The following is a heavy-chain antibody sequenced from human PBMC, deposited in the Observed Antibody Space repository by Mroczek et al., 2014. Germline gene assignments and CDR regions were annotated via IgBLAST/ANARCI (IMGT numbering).Heavy chain of an antibody. CDR3: ARVTGRIVVVVAALDEGYYFDY. CDR1: GGSISSGDYY. Sequence: QVQLQESGPGLVKPSQTLSLTCTVSGGSISSGDYYWSWIRQPPGKGLEWIGYIYYSGSTYYNPSLKSRVTISVDTSKNQFSLKLSSVTAADTAVYYCARVTGRIVVVVAALDEGYYFDYWGREPWSPSPQ. V-gene: IGHV4-30-4*01. J-gene: IGHJ4*02. D-gene: IGHD2-15*01. CDR2: IYYSGST.